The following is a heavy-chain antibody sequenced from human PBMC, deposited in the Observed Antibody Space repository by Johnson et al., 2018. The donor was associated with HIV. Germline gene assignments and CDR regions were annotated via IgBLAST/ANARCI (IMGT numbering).Heavy chain of an antibody. CDR1: GFTFSSYA. CDR3: ARGLAADAFDI. CDR2: ISYDGSNK. J-gene: IGHJ3*02. Sequence: QVQLVESGGGVVQPGRSLRLSCAASGFTFSSYAMHWVRQAPGKGLEWVAVISYDGSNKYYADSVKGRFPISRDNSKNTLYLQMNSLRAEDTAVYYCARGLAADAFDIWGQGTMVTVSS. D-gene: IGHD6-13*01. V-gene: IGHV3-30-3*01.